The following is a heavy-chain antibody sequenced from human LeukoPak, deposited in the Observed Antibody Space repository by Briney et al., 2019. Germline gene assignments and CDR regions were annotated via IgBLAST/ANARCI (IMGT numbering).Heavy chain of an antibody. J-gene: IGHJ4*02. D-gene: IGHD6-19*01. CDR2: INPNSGGT. Sequence: GASVKVSCKASGYTFTGYYMHWVRQAPGQGLEWMGWINPNSGGTNYAQKFQGRVTMTRDTSISTAYMELSRLRSDDTAVYYCARVYQYSSGWYQDPKEKFDYWGQGTLVTVSS. CDR3: ARVYQYSSGWYQDPKEKFDY. V-gene: IGHV1-2*02. CDR1: GYTFTGYY.